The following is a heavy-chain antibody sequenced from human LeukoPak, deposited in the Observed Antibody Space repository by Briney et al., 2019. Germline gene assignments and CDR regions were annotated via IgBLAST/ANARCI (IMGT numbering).Heavy chain of an antibody. Sequence: PGGSLRLSCAASGFTFTAYYMSWIRQAPGKGLEWVSYISSSGSTKYYADSVKGRFTISRDNAKNSLYLQMNSLRAEDTAVYYCARAARWFDPWGQGTLVTVSS. V-gene: IGHV3-11*01. J-gene: IGHJ5*02. CDR2: ISSSGSTK. CDR3: ARAARWFDP. CDR1: GFTFTAYY.